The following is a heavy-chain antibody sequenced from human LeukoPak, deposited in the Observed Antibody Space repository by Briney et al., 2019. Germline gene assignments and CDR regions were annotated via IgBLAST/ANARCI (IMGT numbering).Heavy chain of an antibody. CDR3: ARQWYSRLNWFDP. CDR1: GYNFTSYW. D-gene: IGHD6-13*01. J-gene: IGHJ5*02. V-gene: IGHV5-10-1*01. Sequence: KRGESLKISCKGSGYNFTSYWISWVRQMPGKGLEWMGRVDPRDSYTTYSPSFQGHVTISADKSISTAYLQWSSLKASDTAMYYCARQWYSRLNWFDPWGQGTLVTVSS. CDR2: VDPRDSYT.